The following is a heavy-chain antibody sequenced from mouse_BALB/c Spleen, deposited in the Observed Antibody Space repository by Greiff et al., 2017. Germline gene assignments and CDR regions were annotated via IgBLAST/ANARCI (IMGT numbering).Heavy chain of an antibody. CDR1: GYTFTSYT. J-gene: IGHJ4*01. D-gene: IGHD2-13*01. V-gene: IGHV1-4*02. CDR3: ARGVDYYYAMDY. CDR2: INPSSGYT. Sequence: QVQLQQSAAELARPGASVKMSCKASGYTFTSYTMHWVKQRPGQGLEWIGYINPSSGYTEYNQKFKDKTTLTADKSSSTAYMQLSSLTSEDSAVYYCARGVDYYYAMDYWGQGTSVTVSS.